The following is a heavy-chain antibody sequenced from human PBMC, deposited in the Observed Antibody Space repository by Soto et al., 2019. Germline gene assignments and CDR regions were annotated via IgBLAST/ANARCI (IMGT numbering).Heavy chain of an antibody. J-gene: IGHJ6*02. V-gene: IGHV1-2*04. Sequence: GASVKVSCKASGYTFTGYYMHWVRQAPGQGLEWMGWINPNSGGTNYAQKFQGWVTMTRDTSISTAYMELSRLRSDDTAVYYCARVKRIVVVPAAIRAPEYGMDVWGQGTTVTVSS. CDR1: GYTFTGYY. CDR3: ARVKRIVVVPAAIRAPEYGMDV. D-gene: IGHD2-2*01. CDR2: INPNSGGT.